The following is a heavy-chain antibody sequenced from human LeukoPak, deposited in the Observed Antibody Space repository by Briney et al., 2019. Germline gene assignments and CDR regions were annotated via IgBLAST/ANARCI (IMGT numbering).Heavy chain of an antibody. CDR2: ISYDGSNK. CDR3: AKSGMAVAAPTDY. D-gene: IGHD6-19*01. Sequence: GRSLRLSCAASGFTFSSYGMHWVRQAPGKGLEWVAVISYDGSNKYYADSVKGRFTISRDNSKNTLYLQMNSLRAENTAVYYCAKSGMAVAAPTDYWGQGTLVTVSS. CDR1: GFTFSSYG. J-gene: IGHJ4*02. V-gene: IGHV3-30*18.